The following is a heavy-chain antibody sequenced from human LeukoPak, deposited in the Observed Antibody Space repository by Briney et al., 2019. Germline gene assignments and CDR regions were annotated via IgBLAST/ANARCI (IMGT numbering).Heavy chain of an antibody. Sequence: GGSLRLSCAASGFTFSGSAMHWVRQASGKGLEWVGRIKNKANNYATAYAASMKGRFTISRDDSKNTAYLQMNSLRAEDTAVYYCAREATVTAYYYYYGMDVWGQGTTVTVSS. V-gene: IGHV3-73*01. CDR1: GFTFSGSA. CDR3: AREATVTAYYYYYGMDV. CDR2: IKNKANNYAT. D-gene: IGHD2-21*02. J-gene: IGHJ6*02.